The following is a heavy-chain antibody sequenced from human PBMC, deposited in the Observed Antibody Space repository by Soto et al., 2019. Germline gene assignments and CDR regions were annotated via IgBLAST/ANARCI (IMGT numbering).Heavy chain of an antibody. J-gene: IGHJ5*02. D-gene: IGHD6-13*01. CDR1: GGSISSYY. Sequence: PSETLSLTCTVSGGSISSYYWSWIRQPPGKGLEWIGYIYYSGSTNYNPSLKSRVTISVDTSKNQFSLKLSSVTAADTAVYYCARTTKAAAGKYNWFDPWGQGTLVTVSS. V-gene: IGHV4-59*01. CDR3: ARTTKAAAGKYNWFDP. CDR2: IYYSGST.